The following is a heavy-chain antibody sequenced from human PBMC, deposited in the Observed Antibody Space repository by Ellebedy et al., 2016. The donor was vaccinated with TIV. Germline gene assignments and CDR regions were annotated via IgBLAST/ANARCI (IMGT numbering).Heavy chain of an antibody. J-gene: IGHJ4*02. CDR2: ISSSSSYI. CDR1: GFTFSSYS. Sequence: GGSLRLSCVASGFTFSSYSMNWVRQVPGKGLEWVSSISSSSSYIYYADSVKGRFTISRDNAKSSLYLQMTSLRAEDTAVYYCARHPRKHYDILTGYYGGHLVTQSSHYWGQGTLVTVSS. V-gene: IGHV3-21*01. CDR3: ARHPRKHYDILTGYYGGHLVTQSSHY. D-gene: IGHD3-9*01.